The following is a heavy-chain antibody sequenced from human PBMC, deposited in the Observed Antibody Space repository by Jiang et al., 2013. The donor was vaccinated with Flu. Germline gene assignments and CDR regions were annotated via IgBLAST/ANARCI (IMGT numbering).Heavy chain of an antibody. Sequence: GAEVKKPGSSVKVSCKASGGTFSSYTISWVRQAPGQGLEWMGRIIPILGIANYAQKFQGRVTITADKSTSTAYMELSSLRSEDTAVYYCAREIASRDGYSDYWGQGTLVTVSS. V-gene: IGHV1-69*04. CDR2: IIPILGIA. J-gene: IGHJ4*02. D-gene: IGHD5-24*01. CDR1: GGTFSSYT. CDR3: AREIASRDGYSDY.